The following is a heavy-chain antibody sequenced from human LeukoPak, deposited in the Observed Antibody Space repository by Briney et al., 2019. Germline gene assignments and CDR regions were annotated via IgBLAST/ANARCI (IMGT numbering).Heavy chain of an antibody. Sequence: PSQTLSLTCTVSGGSISSGDYYWSWIRQPPGKGLEWIGYIYYSGSTYYNPSLKSRVTISVDTSKNQFSLKLSSVTAADTAVYYCARDNVAGPGSGMDVWGQGTTVTVSS. CDR1: GGSISSGDYY. V-gene: IGHV4-30-4*01. J-gene: IGHJ6*02. CDR2: IYYSGST. CDR3: ARDNVAGPGSGMDV. D-gene: IGHD6-19*01.